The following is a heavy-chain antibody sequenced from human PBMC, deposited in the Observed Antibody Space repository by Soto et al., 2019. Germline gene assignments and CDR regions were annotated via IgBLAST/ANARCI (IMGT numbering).Heavy chain of an antibody. CDR1: GGSISSGGYY. D-gene: IGHD4-4*01. CDR3: ARDRTGPNYRFDY. Sequence: PSETLSLTCTVSGGSISSGGYYWSWIRQHPGKGLEWIGYINYSGSTYYNPSLRSRVTISVDTSKNQFSLMLSSVTAADTPVYYCARDRTGPNYRFDYWGPGTLVAVSS. CDR2: INYSGST. J-gene: IGHJ4*02. V-gene: IGHV4-31*03.